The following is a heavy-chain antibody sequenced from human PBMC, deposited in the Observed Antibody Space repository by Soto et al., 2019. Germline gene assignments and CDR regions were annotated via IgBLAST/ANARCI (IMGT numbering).Heavy chain of an antibody. CDR1: GYSLSSVG. J-gene: IGHJ4*02. Sequence: ALVKRSWKTSGYSLSSVGLSWVRQAPGQGLEWMGWISPHKGDTYYAQRLQGRVTMTTDTSTNTAYMELRSLRSDDTAVYFCARDLDGSGSYFTNYWGPGTLVTVSS. CDR2: ISPHKGDT. D-gene: IGHD3-10*01. V-gene: IGHV1-18*01. CDR3: ARDLDGSGSYFTNY.